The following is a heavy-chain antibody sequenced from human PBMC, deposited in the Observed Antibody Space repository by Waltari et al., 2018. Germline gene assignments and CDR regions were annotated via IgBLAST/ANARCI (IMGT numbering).Heavy chain of an antibody. CDR2: IYTSGST. V-gene: IGHV4-4*07. D-gene: IGHD6-13*01. CDR3: ARAEYSSSWYVADYYYYMDV. J-gene: IGHJ6*03. Sequence: QVQLQESGPGLVKPSETLSLTCTVSGGSISSYYWSWIRPPPGKGLEWIGRIYTSGSTNYNPSLKSRVTMSVDTSKNQFSLKLSSVTAADTAVYYCARAEYSSSWYVADYYYYMDVWGKGTTVTVSS. CDR1: GGSISSYY.